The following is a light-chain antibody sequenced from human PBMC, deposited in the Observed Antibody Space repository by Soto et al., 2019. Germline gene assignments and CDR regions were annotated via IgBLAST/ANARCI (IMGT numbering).Light chain of an antibody. CDR2: WAS. V-gene: IGKV4-1*01. Sequence: DIVMTQSPDSLAVSLGERATINCKSSQSLLYSSNNKNYLAWYQQKPGQPPKLLIYWASTRQSGVPDRFSGSGSGTDFTLTIRSLQAQDAAVYYCQHYYGTLWTFGQGTKVEIK. CDR3: QHYYGTLWT. CDR1: QSLLYSSNNKNY. J-gene: IGKJ1*01.